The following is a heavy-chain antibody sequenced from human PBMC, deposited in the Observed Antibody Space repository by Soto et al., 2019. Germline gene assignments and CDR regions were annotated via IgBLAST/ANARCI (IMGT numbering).Heavy chain of an antibody. CDR1: GFTFTNYG. CDR2: ISGAGDTT. J-gene: IGHJ4*02. CDR3: AKSFTQSNVWRAYRQKTRFDY. Sequence: EVRLLESGGGLVQPGGSLRLSCEGSGFTFTNYGMDWVRQAPGKGLEWISFISGAGDTTYYADSVKGRFIISRANSKNNLYLQVNGRRAQDTALYYCAKSFTQSNVWRAYRQKTRFDYGGQGALVTVAS. V-gene: IGHV3-23*01. D-gene: IGHD3-10*02.